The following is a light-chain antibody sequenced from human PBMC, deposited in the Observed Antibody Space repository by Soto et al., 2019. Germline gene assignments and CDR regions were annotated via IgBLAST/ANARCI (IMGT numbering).Light chain of an antibody. CDR3: QQRSNWPGIN. CDR1: QSVSSTY. J-gene: IGKJ5*01. Sequence: EIVLTQSPGTLSFSPGESAALSCRASQSVSSTYLAWYQHKPGQAPRLLIYDASNRAAGIPARFSGSGSGTEFTLTISSLQSEDFAVYYCQQRSNWPGINFGQGTRLEIK. CDR2: DAS. V-gene: IGKV3D-20*02.